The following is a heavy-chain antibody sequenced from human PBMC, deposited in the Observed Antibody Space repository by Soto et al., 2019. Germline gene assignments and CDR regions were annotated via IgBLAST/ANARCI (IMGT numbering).Heavy chain of an antibody. CDR3: ARDIGDNWNYVGAFDI. V-gene: IGHV4-31*03. Sequence: SETLSLTCTVSGGSISSGGYYWSWIRQHPGKGLEWIGYIYYSGSTYYNPSLKSRVTISVDTSKNQFSMKLSSVTAADTALYYCARDIGDNWNYVGAFDIWGQGTMVTVSS. CDR2: IYYSGST. D-gene: IGHD1-7*01. CDR1: GGSISSGGYY. J-gene: IGHJ3*02.